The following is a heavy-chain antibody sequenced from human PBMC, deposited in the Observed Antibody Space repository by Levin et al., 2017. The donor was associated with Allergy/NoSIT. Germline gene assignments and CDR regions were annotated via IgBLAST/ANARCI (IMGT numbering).Heavy chain of an antibody. CDR3: ARARLPRDSYYYMDV. CDR2: ITPHNGET. D-gene: IGHD2-21*02. Sequence: EASVKVSCKTSGNTFSIYGISWVRQAPGQGLEWIGWITPHNGETAYAQNFQGRVTMTTDTATRTVYMDLGSLRFDDSAVYFCARARLPRDSYYYMDVWGAGTTVTVSS. CDR1: GNTFSIYG. J-gene: IGHJ6*03. V-gene: IGHV1-18*01.